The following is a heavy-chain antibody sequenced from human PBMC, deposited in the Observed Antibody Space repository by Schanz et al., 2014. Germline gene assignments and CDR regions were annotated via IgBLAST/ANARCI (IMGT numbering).Heavy chain of an antibody. J-gene: IGHJ4*02. CDR2: IDSDGIRT. CDR3: ERFQSPHQPFDY. D-gene: IGHD2-2*01. Sequence: EVQLVESGGGLVQPGESLRLSCPASGFTFSAYAMHWVRQAPGKGLEYVSAIDSDGIRTYYAKSVKGRFIISRDNSKNTVYLQMGSLRPEDMAVYYCERFQSPHQPFDYWGQGTLVTVSS. V-gene: IGHV3-64*01. CDR1: GFTFSAYA.